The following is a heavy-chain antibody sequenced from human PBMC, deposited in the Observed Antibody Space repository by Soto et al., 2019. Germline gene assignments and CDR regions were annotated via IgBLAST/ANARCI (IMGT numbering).Heavy chain of an antibody. CDR2: IYHSGST. Sequence: AVAGDAFSSSKSPCRVSQHLGKGLEWSGEIYHSGSTNYNPSLKSRVTIPVDKSKNQFSLKLSSVTAADTAVYYCARRVAAAGYWFDPWGQGTLSPSPQ. D-gene: IGHD6-13*01. CDR1: GDAFSSSKS. V-gene: IGHV4-4*02. J-gene: IGHJ5*02. CDR3: ARRVAAAGYWFDP.